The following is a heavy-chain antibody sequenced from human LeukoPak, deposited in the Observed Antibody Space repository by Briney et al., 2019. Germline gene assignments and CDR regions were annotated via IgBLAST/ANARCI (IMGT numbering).Heavy chain of an antibody. CDR3: AKDSGLRWIGENYYYMDV. Sequence: GGSLRLSCAASGFSVTTYAMGWVRQAPGKGLEWVSYISSSGSTIYYADSVKGRFTISRDNSKNTLYLQMNNLRAEDSALYYCAKDSGLRWIGENYYYMDVWGKGTTVTISS. V-gene: IGHV3-23*01. D-gene: IGHD3-10*01. J-gene: IGHJ6*03. CDR1: GFSVTTYA. CDR2: ISSSGSTI.